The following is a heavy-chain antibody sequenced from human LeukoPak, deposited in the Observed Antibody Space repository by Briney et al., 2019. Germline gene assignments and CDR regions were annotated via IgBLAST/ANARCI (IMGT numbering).Heavy chain of an antibody. CDR1: GYTITSYY. D-gene: IGHD3-9*01. Sequence: ASVKVSCKASGYTITSYYMHWVRQAPGQGLEWMGIINPSGGSTSYAQRFQGRVTMTRDASTSTVYMELSSLRSEDTAVYYCARLDILTGRFYFDYWGQGTLVTVSS. CDR2: INPSGGST. CDR3: ARLDILTGRFYFDY. J-gene: IGHJ4*02. V-gene: IGHV1-46*01.